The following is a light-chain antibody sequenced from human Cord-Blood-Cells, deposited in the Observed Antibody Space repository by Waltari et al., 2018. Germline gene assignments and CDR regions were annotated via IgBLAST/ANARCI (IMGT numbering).Light chain of an antibody. V-gene: IGKV1-39*01. Sequence: DIQMSQSPSSLSASVGDRVTITCRASQSISSYLNWYQQKPGKAPKLLIYAASSLQSGVPSRCSGSGAGTDFTLTSSSLQPEDFATYYCQQSYSTPWTVGQGTKVEIK. J-gene: IGKJ1*01. CDR2: AAS. CDR1: QSISSY. CDR3: QQSYSTPWT.